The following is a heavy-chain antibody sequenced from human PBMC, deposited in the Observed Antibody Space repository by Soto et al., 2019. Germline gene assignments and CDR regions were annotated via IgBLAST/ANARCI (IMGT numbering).Heavy chain of an antibody. Sequence: QVQLVQSGAEVKKPGASVKVSCKASGYTFTTYAVNWVRQAPGQGLEWVGWISAYSGNTNYAQKFPGRVTMTIDTSTSTIYMELRSLTPDDTAMYYCARDQVVLDYWGQGTLVTVSS. CDR1: GYTFTTYA. V-gene: IGHV1-18*01. J-gene: IGHJ4*02. CDR3: ARDQVVLDY. CDR2: ISAYSGNT.